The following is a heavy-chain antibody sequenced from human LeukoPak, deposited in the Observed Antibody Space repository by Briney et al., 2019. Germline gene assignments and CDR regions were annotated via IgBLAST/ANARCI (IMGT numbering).Heavy chain of an antibody. CDR1: GFTFSSYG. J-gene: IGHJ5*02. V-gene: IGHV3-33*01. CDR3: ARATLSGWLQYNWFDP. Sequence: GGSLRLSCAASGFTFSSYGMHWVRQAPGKGLEWVAVIWYDGSNKHYADSVKGRFTISRDNSKNTLYLQMNSLRAEDTAVYYCARATLSGWLQYNWFDPWGQGTLVTVSS. CDR2: IWYDGSNK. D-gene: IGHD6-19*01.